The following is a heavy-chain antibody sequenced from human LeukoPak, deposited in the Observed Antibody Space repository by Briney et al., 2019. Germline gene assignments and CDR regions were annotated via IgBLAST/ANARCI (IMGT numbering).Heavy chain of an antibody. V-gene: IGHV3-7*01. Sequence: GGSLRLSCVASGFTFRNHWQRWVRQAPGKRLEWVASMSPDGSVKNYVDSVKGRSIISRDNAGNSLFLQLNSLRDEDTAVYYCARDIGYGDYDYWGQGTRVTVSS. CDR2: MSPDGSVK. CDR1: GFTFRNHW. D-gene: IGHD4-17*01. J-gene: IGHJ4*02. CDR3: ARDIGYGDYDY.